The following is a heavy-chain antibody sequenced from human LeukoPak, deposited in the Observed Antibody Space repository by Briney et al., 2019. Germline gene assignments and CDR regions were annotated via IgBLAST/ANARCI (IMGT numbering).Heavy chain of an antibody. CDR3: ARVSVAVAGTGHFDY. CDR1: GGSISSYY. CDR2: IYYSGST. D-gene: IGHD6-19*01. J-gene: IGHJ4*02. V-gene: IGHV4-59*01. Sequence: SETLSLTCTVSGGSISSYYWSWIRQPPGKGLEWIGYIYYSGSTNYNPSLKSRVTISVDTSKNQFSLKLSSVTAADTAVYYCARVSVAVAGTGHFDYWGQGTLVTVSS.